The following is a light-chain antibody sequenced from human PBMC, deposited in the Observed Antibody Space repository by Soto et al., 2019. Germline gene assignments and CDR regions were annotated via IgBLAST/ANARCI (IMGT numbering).Light chain of an antibody. CDR1: SSNIGGNS. V-gene: IGLV1-51*01. J-gene: IGLJ1*01. Sequence: VLTQPPSVSAAPGQKVTISCSGSSSNIGGNSVSWYQQLPGTAPNLLIYDDNKRPSGIPDRFSGSKSGTSATLGITGFQTGDEADYYCGSWDSSLSAYVFGTGTKVTVL. CDR3: GSWDSSLSAYV. CDR2: DDN.